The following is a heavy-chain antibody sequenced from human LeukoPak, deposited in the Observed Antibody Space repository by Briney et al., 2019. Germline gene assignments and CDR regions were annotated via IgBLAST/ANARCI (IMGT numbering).Heavy chain of an antibody. D-gene: IGHD2-15*01. Sequence: GGSLRLSCAASGFTFSSYAMSWVRQAPGKGLEWVSAINGCGGRTYYADSVKGRFTISRDNSKNTLYLQMNSLRAEDTAVYYCAKGLGYCSGGSCYSDYYYGMDVWGKGTTVTVSS. CDR2: INGCGGRT. J-gene: IGHJ6*04. CDR3: AKGLGYCSGGSCYSDYYYGMDV. CDR1: GFTFSSYA. V-gene: IGHV3-23*01.